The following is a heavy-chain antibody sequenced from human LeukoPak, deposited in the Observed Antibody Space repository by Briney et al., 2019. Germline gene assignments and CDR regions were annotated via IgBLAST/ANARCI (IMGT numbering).Heavy chain of an antibody. CDR1: GFTFTGYS. J-gene: IGHJ4*02. D-gene: IGHD4-23*01. V-gene: IGHV3-48*02. CDR2: ISITSDKI. Sequence: GGSLRLSCAASGFTFTGYSMNWFRQAPGKGLEWVSYISITSDKIYYADSVKGRFTISRDNARNSLYLQMNSLRDEDTAVYSCAREAYWGSSGKGFESWGQGTLVIVSS. CDR3: AREAYWGSSGKGFES.